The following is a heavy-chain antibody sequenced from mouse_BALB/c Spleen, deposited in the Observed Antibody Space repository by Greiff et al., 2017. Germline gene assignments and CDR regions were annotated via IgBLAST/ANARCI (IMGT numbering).Heavy chain of an antibody. CDR3: ARRQGVYAMDY. CDR2: ISSGGST. D-gene: IGHD6-1*01. Sequence: EVKVEESGGGLVKPGGSLKLSCAASGFTFSSYAMSWVRQTPEKRLEWVASISSGGSTYYPDSVKGRFTISRDNARNILYLQMSSLRSEDTAMYYCARRQGVYAMDYWGQGTSVTVSS. V-gene: IGHV5-6-5*01. CDR1: GFTFSSYA. J-gene: IGHJ4*01.